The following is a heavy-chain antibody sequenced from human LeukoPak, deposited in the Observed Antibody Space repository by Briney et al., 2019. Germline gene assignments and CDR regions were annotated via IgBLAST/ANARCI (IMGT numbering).Heavy chain of an antibody. V-gene: IGHV3-33*08. CDR2: TWSDGRSE. CDR3: ARDRGNDYFDS. J-gene: IGHJ4*02. CDR1: GFTFSSYS. Sequence: GGSLRLSCAASGFTFSSYSMNWVRQAPGKGLEWLTFTWSDGRSEYYADSVKGRFTVSRDNSKNTVYLQINSLRVEDTAVYYCARDRGNDYFDSWGQGTLVTVSS.